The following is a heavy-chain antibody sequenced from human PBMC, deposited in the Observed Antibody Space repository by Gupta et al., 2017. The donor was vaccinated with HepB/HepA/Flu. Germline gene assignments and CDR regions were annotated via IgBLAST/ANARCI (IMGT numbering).Heavy chain of an antibody. V-gene: IGHV4-4*07. CDR1: GGSISSSS. CDR3: ARGGAAVWFDP. D-gene: IGHD6-25*01. J-gene: IGHJ5*02. CDR2: LYVSGST. Sequence: QVQVQESGPGLVKPSETLSLTCTVSGGSISSSSWSWIRQPAGKGLEWIGRLYVSGSTNYNPSFKSRVTMSVDTSKNQFSLKLSSVTAADTAVYYCARGGAAVWFDPWGQGTLVTVSS.